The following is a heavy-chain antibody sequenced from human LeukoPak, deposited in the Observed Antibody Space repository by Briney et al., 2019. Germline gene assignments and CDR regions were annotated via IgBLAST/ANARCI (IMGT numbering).Heavy chain of an antibody. CDR2: ISGYNGDT. Sequence: ASVKVSCKASGYTFISYSISWVRQPPGQGLEWMGWISGYNGDTNYAQKLQDRVTMTTDTSTSTAYMELRSLTSDDTAVYYCAREVRGFDFWGQGTLVTVSS. J-gene: IGHJ4*02. CDR1: GYTFISYS. CDR3: AREVRGFDF. V-gene: IGHV1-18*01.